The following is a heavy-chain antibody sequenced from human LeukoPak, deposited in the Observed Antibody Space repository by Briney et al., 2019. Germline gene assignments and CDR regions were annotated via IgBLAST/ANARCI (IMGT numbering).Heavy chain of an antibody. CDR3: VREGEGPLSKDFDY. CDR2: IGPHSTFT. J-gene: IGHJ4*02. Sequence: ASMKVSCKSSGFTFTEHFIHWVRQGAGQGLEWMGYIGPHSTFTSSPQEFQGRVTMTRDASMSTAYMELTRLTSDDTAVYYCVREGEGPLSKDFDYWGQGTLVTVSS. D-gene: IGHD2/OR15-2a*01. CDR1: GFTFTEHF. V-gene: IGHV1-2*02.